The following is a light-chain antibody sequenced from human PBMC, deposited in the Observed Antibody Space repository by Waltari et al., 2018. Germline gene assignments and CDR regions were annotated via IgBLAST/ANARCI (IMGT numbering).Light chain of an antibody. CDR1: QSISSS. CDR3: QQSYTTAFT. J-gene: IGKJ2*01. Sequence: IQMTQSPSSLPASVGDRVTITCRASQSISSSLNWYQQIPGKAPKLLIYVASTLRSGVPSRFSGSGSGTEFSLTISSLQPEDFATYYCQQSYTTAFTFGQGTKLEIK. CDR2: VAS. V-gene: IGKV1-39*01.